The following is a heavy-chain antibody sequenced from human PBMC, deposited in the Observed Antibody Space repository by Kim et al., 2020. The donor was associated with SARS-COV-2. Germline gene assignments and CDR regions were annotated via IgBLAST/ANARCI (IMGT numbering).Heavy chain of an antibody. CDR1: GFTLTRYA. J-gene: IGHJ5*02. CDR3: AKGKSTGAVDWFDP. Sequence: GGSLRLSCAASGFTLTRYAMTWVRQAPGKGLEWVSSITGDGSGTYYAVSVQGRFTVSRDNSKYTLSLQMNSLRVEDTALYYCAKGKSTGAVDWFDPWGQG. CDR2: ITGDGSGT. V-gene: IGHV3-23*01. D-gene: IGHD5-12*01.